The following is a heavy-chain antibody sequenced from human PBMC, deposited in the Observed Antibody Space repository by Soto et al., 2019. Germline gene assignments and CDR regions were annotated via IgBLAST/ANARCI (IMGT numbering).Heavy chain of an antibody. V-gene: IGHV4-59*01. CDR3: ARVKRDYYYYYYMDV. J-gene: IGHJ6*03. CDR2: IYYSGST. CDR1: SGSISSYY. Sequence: SETLSLTCTVSSGSISSYYWSWIRQPPGKGLEWIGYIYYSGSTNYNPSLKSRVTISVDTSKNQFSLNLRSVTAADTAVYYCARVKRDYYYYYYMDVWGKGTTVTVSS.